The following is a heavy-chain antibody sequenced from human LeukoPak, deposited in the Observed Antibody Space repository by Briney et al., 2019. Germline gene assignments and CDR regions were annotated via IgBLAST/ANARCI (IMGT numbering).Heavy chain of an antibody. J-gene: IGHJ4*02. CDR2: IRYDGSNE. CDR3: AKDFYESSGYYYDY. CDR1: GFTFSSYG. Sequence: GGSLRLSCAASGFTFSSYGMHWVRQAPGKGLEWVAFIRYDGSNEYYADSVKGRFTISRDNSKNTLYLQMNSLRAEDTAVYFCAKDFYESSGYYYDYWGQGTLVTVSS. D-gene: IGHD3-22*01. V-gene: IGHV3-30*02.